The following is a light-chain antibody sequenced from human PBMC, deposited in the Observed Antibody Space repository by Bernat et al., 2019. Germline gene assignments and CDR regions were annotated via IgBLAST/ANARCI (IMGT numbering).Light chain of an antibody. J-gene: IGKJ1*01. CDR1: QSVSDW. CDR2: RAS. CDR3: QHYSGYPMT. V-gene: IGKV1-5*03. Sequence: DIQMTQSPSTLSVSVGDRVTITCRASQSVSDWLAWYQQKPGKAPKLLIYRASNLETGVPSRFSGSGSETEFTLTITTLQPDDCATYYCQHYSGYPMTFGQGTLLEIK.